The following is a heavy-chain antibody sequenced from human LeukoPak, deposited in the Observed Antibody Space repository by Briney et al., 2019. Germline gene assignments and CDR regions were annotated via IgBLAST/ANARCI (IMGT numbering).Heavy chain of an antibody. CDR1: GFTFSSYW. CDR3: SRSDYYDSSGRPFDY. V-gene: IGHV3-7*03. CDR2: IKQDGSEK. D-gene: IGHD3-22*01. J-gene: IGHJ4*02. Sequence: GGSLRLSCAASGFTFSSYWMSWVRQAPGKGLEWVANIKQDGSEKYYVDSVKGRFTISRDNAKNSLYLQMNSLRAEDTAVYYCSRSDYYDSSGRPFDYWGQGTLVTVSS.